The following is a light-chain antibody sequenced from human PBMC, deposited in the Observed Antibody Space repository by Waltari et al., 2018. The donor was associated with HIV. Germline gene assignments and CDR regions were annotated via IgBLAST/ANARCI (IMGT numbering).Light chain of an antibody. J-gene: IGLJ2*01. CDR1: NIGRQN. V-gene: IGLV3-9*01. CDR2: RDN. Sequence: SYDLTQPLSVSVALGQTATITCGGNNIGRQNVCWYQQRPGQAPVLIIYRDNTRPSGIPERFSGSNSGNTATLTIRRAQAGDEADYHCQVRVSNSVVFGGGTNLTVL. CDR3: QVRVSNSVV.